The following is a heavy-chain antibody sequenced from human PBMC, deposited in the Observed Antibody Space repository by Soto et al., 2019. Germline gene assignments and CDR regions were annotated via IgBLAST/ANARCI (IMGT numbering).Heavy chain of an antibody. CDR2: ISGSGGST. D-gene: IGHD3-10*01. V-gene: IGHV3-23*01. CDR1: GFTFSSYA. J-gene: IGHJ6*02. Sequence: GGSLRLSCAASGFTFSSYAMSWVRQAPGKGLEWVSDISGSGGSTYYADSVKGRFTISRDNSKNTLYLQMNSLRAEDTAVYYCAKLEESPKYYYYYYGMDAWGQGTTVTVSS. CDR3: AKLEESPKYYYYYYGMDA.